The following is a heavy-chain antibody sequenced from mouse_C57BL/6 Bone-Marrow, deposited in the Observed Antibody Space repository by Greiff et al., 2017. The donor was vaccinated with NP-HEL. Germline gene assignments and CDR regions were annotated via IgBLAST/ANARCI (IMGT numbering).Heavy chain of an antibody. V-gene: IGHV1-76*01. CDR3: ARREEIYYDYDWYFDV. CDR1: GYTFTDYY. Sequence: VQLQQSGAELVRPGASVKLSCKASGYTFTDYYINWVKQRPGQGLEWIARIYPGSGNTYYNEKFKGKATLTAEKSSSTAYMQLSSLTSEDSAVYFCARREEIYYDYDWYFDVWGTGTTVTVSS. D-gene: IGHD2-4*01. CDR2: IYPGSGNT. J-gene: IGHJ1*03.